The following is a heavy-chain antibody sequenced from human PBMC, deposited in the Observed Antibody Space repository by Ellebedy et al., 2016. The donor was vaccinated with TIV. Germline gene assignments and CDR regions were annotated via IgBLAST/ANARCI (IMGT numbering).Heavy chain of an antibody. CDR1: GFSFSNYW. Sequence: GESLKISCAASGFSFSNYWTAWVRQAPGKGLEWVANIKQDDSEKYYVDSVKGRFTISRNNAKNLLYLQMNSLGDEDTAMYNCVRDVFGGFFDYWGQGTLVTVSS. CDR3: VRDVFGGFFDY. CDR2: IKQDDSEK. D-gene: IGHD3-10*01. J-gene: IGHJ4*02. V-gene: IGHV3-7*01.